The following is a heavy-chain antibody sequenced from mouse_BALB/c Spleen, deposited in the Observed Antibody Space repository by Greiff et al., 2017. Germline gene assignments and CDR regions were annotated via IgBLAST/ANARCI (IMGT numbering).Heavy chain of an antibody. D-gene: IGHD1-3*01. V-gene: IGHV1-31*01. CDR2: INPYNGAT. Sequence: VQLQQSGPELVKPGASVKISCKASGYSFTGYYMHWVKQSHVKSLEWIGRINPYNGATSYNQNFKDKASLTVDKSSSTAYMELHSLTSEDSAVYYCARRGLKVYYFDYWGQGTTLTVSS. CDR1: GYSFTGYY. J-gene: IGHJ2*01. CDR3: ARRGLKVYYFDY.